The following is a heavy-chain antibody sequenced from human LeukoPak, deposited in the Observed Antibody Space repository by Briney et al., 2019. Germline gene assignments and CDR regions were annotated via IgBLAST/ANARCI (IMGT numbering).Heavy chain of an antibody. V-gene: IGHV1-2*02. J-gene: IGHJ4*02. CDR2: INPNSGGT. CDR3: ARDQIARMVRGVMVY. Sequence: ASVKVSCKASGYTFTGYYMHWVRQAPGQGLEWMGWINPNSGGTNYAQKFQGRVTMTRDTSISTAYMELSRLRSDDTAVYYCARDQIARMVRGVMVYWGQGTLVTVSS. D-gene: IGHD3-10*01. CDR1: GYTFTGYY.